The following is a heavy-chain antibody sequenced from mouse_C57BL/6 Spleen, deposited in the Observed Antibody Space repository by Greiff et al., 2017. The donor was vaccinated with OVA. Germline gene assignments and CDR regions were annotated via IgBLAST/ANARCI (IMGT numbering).Heavy chain of an antibody. CDR1: GYTFTSYW. Sequence: QVQLQQPGAELVMPGASVKLSCKASGYTFTSYWMHWVKQSPGQGLEWIGEIDPSDSYTNYNQKFKGKSTLTVDKSSSTAYMQLSSLTSEDSAVYYCAITTVVGYFDVWGTGTTVTVSS. J-gene: IGHJ1*03. CDR3: AITTVVGYFDV. D-gene: IGHD1-1*01. V-gene: IGHV1-69*01. CDR2: IDPSDSYT.